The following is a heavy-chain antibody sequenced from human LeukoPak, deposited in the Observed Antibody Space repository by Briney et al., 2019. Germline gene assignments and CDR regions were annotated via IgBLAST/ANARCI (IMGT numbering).Heavy chain of an antibody. J-gene: IGHJ4*02. D-gene: IGHD3-22*01. Sequence: GGSLRLSCAASRFTVSSNYMTWVRQAAGKGLEWVSVIYSGGSTYYADSVKGRFTISRDNSKNTLYLQMNSLRAGDTAVYYCAKHSHDGSAPYYEVQFDSWGQGTLVTVSS. CDR2: IYSGGST. CDR1: RFTVSSNY. CDR3: AKHSHDGSAPYYEVQFDS. V-gene: IGHV3-66*04.